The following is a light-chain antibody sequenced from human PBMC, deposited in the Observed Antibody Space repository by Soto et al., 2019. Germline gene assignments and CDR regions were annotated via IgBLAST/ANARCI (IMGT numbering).Light chain of an antibody. V-gene: IGLV2-14*01. Sequence: QSALTQPASVSGSPGQSITTSCTGTSSDVGGSNHVSWYQHHPGKAPKLIIYEVSYRPSGVSNRFSGSKSGYTASLTISGLQAEDEADYYCNSQTSSGIRVFGTGTKVTVL. CDR1: SSDVGGSNH. CDR2: EVS. CDR3: NSQTSSGIRV. J-gene: IGLJ1*01.